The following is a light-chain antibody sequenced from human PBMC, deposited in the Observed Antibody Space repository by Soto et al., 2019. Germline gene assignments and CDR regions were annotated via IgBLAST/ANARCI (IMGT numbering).Light chain of an antibody. J-gene: IGKJ1*01. CDR1: QSIGRG. V-gene: IGKV1-5*03. Sequence: DIQMTQSPSTLSASVGDRVTITCRASQSIGRGLAWYQQKPGKAPKLLIYKASSLESGVPSRFSGSGSGAEFTLTISSLQPDDFATYHCQQFYAYSWTFGQGTKVEIK. CDR2: KAS. CDR3: QQFYAYSWT.